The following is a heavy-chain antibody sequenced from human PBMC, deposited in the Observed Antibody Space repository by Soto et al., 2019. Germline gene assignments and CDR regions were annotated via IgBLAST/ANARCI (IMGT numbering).Heavy chain of an antibody. V-gene: IGHV1-18*01. CDR3: ARGIGGWFGVAYYYGMDV. Sequence: QVQLVQSGAEVKKPGASVKVSCKASGYTFTSYGISWVRQAPGQGLEWMGWISPYNGNTNYAQKLQGRVTMTTDTATSSVYMDLRSLRSYVTAVYYCARGIGGWFGVAYYYGMDVWGQGTTVTVSS. D-gene: IGHD3-10*01. CDR1: GYTFTSYG. CDR2: ISPYNGNT. J-gene: IGHJ6*02.